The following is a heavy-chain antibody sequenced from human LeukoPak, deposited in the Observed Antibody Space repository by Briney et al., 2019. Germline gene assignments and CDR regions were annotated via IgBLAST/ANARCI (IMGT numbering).Heavy chain of an antibody. J-gene: IGHJ3*02. D-gene: IGHD2-2*01. Sequence: GGSLRLSCAASGFTFSSYTMNWVRQAPGKGLEWVSYISKSGSTMYYADSVKGRFTIARDNAKNSLYLQMNSLRDEDTAVYYCARGPLSPDIVVIPASDAFDIWGQGTMVTVSS. V-gene: IGHV3-48*02. CDR2: ISKSGSTM. CDR3: ARGPLSPDIVVIPASDAFDI. CDR1: GFTFSSYT.